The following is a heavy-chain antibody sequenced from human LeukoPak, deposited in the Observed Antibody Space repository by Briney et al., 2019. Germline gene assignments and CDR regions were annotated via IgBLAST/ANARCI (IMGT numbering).Heavy chain of an antibody. V-gene: IGHV4-39*01. CDR3: AVAGVRYYDSSGLHAFDF. CDR1: GGSFSSRSHC. CDR2: MFYSGST. Sequence: SETLSLTCTVSGGSFSSRSHCWGWIRQPPGKGLEWIGTMFYSGSTYYNPSLKSRVAISVDTSENQFSLELNSVTTADTAVYYCAVAGVRYYDSSGLHAFDFWGRGTMVTVSS. J-gene: IGHJ3*01. D-gene: IGHD3-22*01.